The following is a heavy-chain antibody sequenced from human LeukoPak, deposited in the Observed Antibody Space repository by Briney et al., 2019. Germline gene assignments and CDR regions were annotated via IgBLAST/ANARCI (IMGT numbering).Heavy chain of an antibody. D-gene: IGHD3-10*01. CDR3: ARDSLGSYSSPDN. J-gene: IGHJ4*02. V-gene: IGHV1-18*01. Sequence: ASVKVSCKTSGYTFTIYGITWVRQAPGQGLEWMGWISAYTGDTIYAQKVQGRVTMTTDTSASTGYMEVRSLRSDDTAVYYCARDSLGSYSSPDNWGQGTLVTVSS. CDR2: ISAYTGDT. CDR1: GYTFTIYG.